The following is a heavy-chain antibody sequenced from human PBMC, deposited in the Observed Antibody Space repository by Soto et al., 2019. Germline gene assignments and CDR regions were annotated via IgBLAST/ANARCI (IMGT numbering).Heavy chain of an antibody. J-gene: IGHJ6*02. CDR3: ANGLGAIFYGMDV. Sequence: GGSLRLSCSASGFTFSSYAMSWVRQAPGKGLEWVSAISGSGGSTYYADSVKGRFTISRDNSKNTLYLQMNSLRAEDTAVYYCANGLGAIFYGMDVWGQGPTVTVSS. V-gene: IGHV3-23*01. CDR2: ISGSGGST. D-gene: IGHD3-3*01. CDR1: GFTFSSYA.